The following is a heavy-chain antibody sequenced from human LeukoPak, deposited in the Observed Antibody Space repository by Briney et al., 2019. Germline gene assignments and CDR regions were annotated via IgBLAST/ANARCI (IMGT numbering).Heavy chain of an antibody. CDR2: VHLSGAT. J-gene: IGHJ6*02. D-gene: IGHD6-19*01. Sequence: SGTLSITCGVSGGPIITTNWWSWVRQPPGKGLEWIGEVHLSGATNYNPSLAGRVTMSIDSSKNQLSLELTSVTAAHTAMYYCARHPWLTAYYGMDVWGQGTTVTVSS. CDR1: GGPIITTNW. V-gene: IGHV4-4*02. CDR3: ARHPWLTAYYGMDV.